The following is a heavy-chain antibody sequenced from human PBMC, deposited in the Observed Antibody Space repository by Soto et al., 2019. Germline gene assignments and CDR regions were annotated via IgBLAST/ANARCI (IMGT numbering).Heavy chain of an antibody. CDR2: TIPIFDTP. CDR1: GGTFGNLG. V-gene: IGHV1-69*01. Sequence: QMQLVQSGAEVKKPGSSVKISCKASGGTFGNLGISCLRQAPGPGLEWMGGTIPIFDTPHYAEKFRDRVTITADATTTAYLELTSLTSADTATYYCARDREDGSGTKYNWFDSWGQGTLVTVSS. CDR3: ARDREDGSGTKYNWFDS. J-gene: IGHJ5*01. D-gene: IGHD3-10*01.